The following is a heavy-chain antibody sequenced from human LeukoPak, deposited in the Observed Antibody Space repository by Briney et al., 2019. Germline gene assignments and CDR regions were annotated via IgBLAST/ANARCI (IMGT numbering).Heavy chain of an antibody. CDR2: IYYSGST. V-gene: IGHV4-59*01. Sequence: SETLSLTCTVSGGSISSYYWSWIRQPPGKGLEWIGYIYYSGSTNYNPSLKSRVTISVDTSKNQFSLKLSSVTAADTAVYYCARGVRSWIFGVVAEEKFDYWGQGTLVTVSS. CDR3: ARGVRSWIFGVVAEEKFDY. J-gene: IGHJ4*02. D-gene: IGHD3-3*01. CDR1: GGSISSYY.